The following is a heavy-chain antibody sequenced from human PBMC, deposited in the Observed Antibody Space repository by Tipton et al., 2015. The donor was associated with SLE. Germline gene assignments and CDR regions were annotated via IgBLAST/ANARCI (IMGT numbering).Heavy chain of an antibody. CDR1: GGSISSYY. Sequence: TLSLTCTVSGGSISSYYWSWIRQPPGKGLEWIGYTFDSGTNYNPSLKSRVTISVDTSKNQFSLKLSSVTAADTAVYYCARDRGRDYSMDVWGRGTTVIVSS. V-gene: IGHV4-59*01. CDR2: TFDSGT. CDR3: ARDRGRDYSMDV. J-gene: IGHJ6*02. D-gene: IGHD6-25*01.